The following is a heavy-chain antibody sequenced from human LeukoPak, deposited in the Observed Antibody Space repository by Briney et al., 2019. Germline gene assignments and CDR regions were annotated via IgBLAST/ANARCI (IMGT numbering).Heavy chain of an antibody. CDR1: GFTFSSYW. Sequence: AGGSLRLSCAASGFTFSSYWMSWVRQAPGKGLEWVANIKQDGSEKYYVDSVKGRFTISRDNAKNSLYLQMNSLRAEDTAMYYFGRVSSKTMVRAFITKKNYYYYYMDVWGKGTTVTISS. J-gene: IGHJ6*03. CDR2: IKQDGSEK. D-gene: IGHD3-10*01. CDR3: GRVSSKTMVRAFITKKNYYYYYMDV. V-gene: IGHV3-7*01.